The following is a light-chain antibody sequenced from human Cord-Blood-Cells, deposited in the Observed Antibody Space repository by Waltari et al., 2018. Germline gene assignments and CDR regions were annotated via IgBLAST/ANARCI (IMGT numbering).Light chain of an antibody. CDR3: QQYNNWPRVT. CDR2: GAS. CDR1: QSVSSN. V-gene: IGKV3-15*01. Sequence: EIVMTQSPATLSVSPGERATLSCRASQSVSSNLAWYQQKPGQAPRLLIYGASTRATGIPARFRGSGSGTEFTLTISSLQSEDFAVYYCQQYNNWPRVTFGGGTKVEIK. J-gene: IGKJ4*01.